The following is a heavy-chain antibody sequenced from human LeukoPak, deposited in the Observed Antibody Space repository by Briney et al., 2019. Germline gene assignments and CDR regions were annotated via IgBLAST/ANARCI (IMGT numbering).Heavy chain of an antibody. J-gene: IGHJ4*02. CDR3: ARGFFGDSSGYYRFDY. D-gene: IGHD3-22*01. CDR1: GFTFSSYA. CDR2: ISYDGSNK. Sequence: PGGSLRLSCAASGFTFSSYAMHWVRQAPGKGLEWVAVISYDGSNKYYADSVKGRFTISRDNSKNTLYLQMNSLRAEDTAVYYCARGFFGDSSGYYRFDYWGQGTLVTVSS. V-gene: IGHV3-30*04.